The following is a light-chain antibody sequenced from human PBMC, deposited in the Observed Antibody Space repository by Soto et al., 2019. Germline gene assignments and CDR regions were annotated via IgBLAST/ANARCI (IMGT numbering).Light chain of an antibody. V-gene: IGKV1-5*03. J-gene: IGKJ1*01. CDR3: HQYNSYPWT. Sequence: IQMTQSPSTLSASVGDRVTITCRASQSISSWLAWYQQKPGKAPKLLIYKASSLESGVPSRFSGSGSGTEFTLTISSLQPDDFATYYCHQYNSYPWTFGQGTKVDIK. CDR2: KAS. CDR1: QSISSW.